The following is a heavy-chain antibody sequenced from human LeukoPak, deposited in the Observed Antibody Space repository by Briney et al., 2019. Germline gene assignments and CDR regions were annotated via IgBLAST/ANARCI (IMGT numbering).Heavy chain of an antibody. J-gene: IGHJ4*02. CDR1: GGSISNYY. CDR2: IYYSGST. CDR3: ARGLRDYVRGSYRYTYYFDY. D-gene: IGHD3-16*02. V-gene: IGHV4-59*01. Sequence: SETLSLTCTVSGGSISNYYWSLIRQPPGKGLEWIGYIYYSGSTNYNPSLKSRVTISVDTSKKQFSLKLSSVTAADTAVYYCARGLRDYVRGSYRYTYYFDYWGQGTLVTVSS.